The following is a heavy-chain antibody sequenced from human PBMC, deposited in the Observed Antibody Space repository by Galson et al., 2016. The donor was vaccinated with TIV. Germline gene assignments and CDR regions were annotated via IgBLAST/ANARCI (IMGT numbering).Heavy chain of an antibody. CDR3: AKDPRIYGDYLLAYFDY. Sequence: SLRLSCAASGFSFSSYGMHWVRQAPGQGLEWVAVILYDGTNKYYADSVKGRFTISRDNSKNTLSLQMNSLGTEDTAVYYCAKDPRIYGDYLLAYFDYWGQGTLVTVSS. CDR1: GFSFSSYG. J-gene: IGHJ4*02. V-gene: IGHV3-30*18. D-gene: IGHD4-17*01. CDR2: ILYDGTNK.